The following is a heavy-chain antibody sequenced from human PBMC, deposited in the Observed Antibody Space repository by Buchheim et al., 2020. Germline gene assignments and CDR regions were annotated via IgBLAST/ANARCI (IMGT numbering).Heavy chain of an antibody. CDR1: GYTFTSYD. J-gene: IGHJ4*02. CDR3: ARGAYYDFWSGYYRRPFDY. CDR2: MNPNSGNA. V-gene: IGHV1-8*01. Sequence: QVQLVQSGAEVKKPGASVKVSCKASGYTFTSYDINWVRQATGQGLEWMGWMNPNSGNAGYAQKFQGRVTMTRNTSISTAYMELSSLRSEDTAVYYCARGAYYDFWSGYYRRPFDYWGQGTL. D-gene: IGHD3-3*01.